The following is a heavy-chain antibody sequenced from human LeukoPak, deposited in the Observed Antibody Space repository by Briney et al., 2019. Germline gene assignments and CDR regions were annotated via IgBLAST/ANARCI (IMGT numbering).Heavy chain of an antibody. J-gene: IGHJ4*02. D-gene: IGHD6-19*01. CDR1: GFTFRNYA. CDR3: AKTTAGNSSGRYPGWPVDY. CDR2: ISESGGDT. V-gene: IGHV3-23*01. Sequence: GGSLRLSCAASGFTFRNYAIYWVRQAPGKGLEWVSGISESGGDTYFADSVKGRFTTSRDHSKNTVFLQMDSLRAEDTAVYYCAKTTAGNSSGRYPGWPVDYWGQGTLVTVSS.